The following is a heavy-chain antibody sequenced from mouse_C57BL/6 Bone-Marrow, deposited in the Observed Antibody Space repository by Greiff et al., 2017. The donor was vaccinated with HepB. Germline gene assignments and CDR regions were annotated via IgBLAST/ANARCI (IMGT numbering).Heavy chain of an antibody. V-gene: IGHV1-69*01. CDR1: GYTFTSYW. J-gene: IGHJ4*01. CDR3: ARGYYYAMYY. CDR2: IDPSDSYT. Sequence: VQLQQPGAELVMPGASVKLSCKASGYTFTSYWMHWVKQRPGQGLEWIGEIDPSDSYTNYNQKFKGKSTLTVDKSSSTAYMQLSSLTSEDSAVYYCARGYYYAMYYWGQGTSVTVSS.